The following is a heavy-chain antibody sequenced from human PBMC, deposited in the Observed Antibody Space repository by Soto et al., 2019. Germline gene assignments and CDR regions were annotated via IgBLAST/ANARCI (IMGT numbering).Heavy chain of an antibody. CDR2: ISAYNGNT. Sequence: QVQLVQSGAEVKKPGASVKVSCKASGYTFTSYGINWVRQAPGQGLEWMGWISAYNGNTHDAQKHQGRVTITTDTSTSTAYMELRSLSSDVTAVYYCARVQSGYDFAYWGQGTLGTVSS. V-gene: IGHV1-18*01. CDR1: GYTFTSYG. D-gene: IGHD5-12*01. CDR3: ARVQSGYDFAY. J-gene: IGHJ4*02.